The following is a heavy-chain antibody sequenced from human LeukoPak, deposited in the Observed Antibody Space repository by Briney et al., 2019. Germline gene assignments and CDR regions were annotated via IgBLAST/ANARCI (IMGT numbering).Heavy chain of an antibody. V-gene: IGHV1-69*13. Sequence: ASVKVSCKASGGTFSSYAISWVRQAPGQGLEWMGGIIPIFGTANYAQKFQGRVTITADESTSTGYMELSSLRSEDTAVYYCARDWRPDAFDIWGQGTMVTVSS. D-gene: IGHD6-6*01. CDR1: GGTFSSYA. CDR2: IIPIFGTA. J-gene: IGHJ3*02. CDR3: ARDWRPDAFDI.